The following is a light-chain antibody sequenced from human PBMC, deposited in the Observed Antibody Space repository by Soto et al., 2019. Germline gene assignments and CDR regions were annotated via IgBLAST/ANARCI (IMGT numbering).Light chain of an antibody. Sequence: EIVMTQSPATLSVSPGERATLSCRASQSVSSNLAWYQQKPGQAPRLLIYGASTRATGLPARFSGSGSGTEFTLTISSLQSEDFAVYYCQQYNNWPPYTFGPGTKLEIK. CDR2: GAS. CDR1: QSVSSN. V-gene: IGKV3-15*01. CDR3: QQYNNWPPYT. J-gene: IGKJ2*01.